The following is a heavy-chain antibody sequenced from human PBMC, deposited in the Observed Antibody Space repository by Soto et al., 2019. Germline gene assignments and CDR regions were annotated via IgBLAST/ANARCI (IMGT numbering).Heavy chain of an antibody. D-gene: IGHD3-22*01. CDR2: IYSLGNT. Sequence: PSETLSLTCTVSGGSISSSSYYWGWIRQPPGQGLEWLGTIYSLGNTYYNPSLKSRVTISVDESKSQLSLKLSSVTAPDTAVYYCVIEIYHSRAYYSAYWGTGPLGTVS. V-gene: IGHV4-39*01. CDR1: GGSISSSSYY. J-gene: IGHJ4*02. CDR3: VIEIYHSRAYYSAY.